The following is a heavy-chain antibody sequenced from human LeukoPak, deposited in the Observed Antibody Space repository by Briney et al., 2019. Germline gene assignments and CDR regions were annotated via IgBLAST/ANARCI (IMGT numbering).Heavy chain of an antibody. D-gene: IGHD4-17*01. J-gene: IGHJ6*02. Sequence: GGSLRLSCAASGFTFSSYSMNWVRQAPGKGLEWVSSISSSSSYIYYADSVKGRFTISRDNAKNSLYLQMNSLRAEDTAVYYCARGHYGDTYGMDVWGQGTAVTVSS. V-gene: IGHV3-21*01. CDR1: GFTFSSYS. CDR2: ISSSSSYI. CDR3: ARGHYGDTYGMDV.